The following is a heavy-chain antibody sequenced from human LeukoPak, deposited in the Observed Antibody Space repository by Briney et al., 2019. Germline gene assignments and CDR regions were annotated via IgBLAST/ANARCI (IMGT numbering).Heavy chain of an antibody. CDR1: GGSINTYY. D-gene: IGHD5-18*01. CDR3: ARHDHGYSSGRFGY. J-gene: IGHJ4*02. CDR2: ISYSGST. Sequence: PSETLSLTCTVSGGSINTYYWSWLRQPPGKGLEWIGYISYSGSTDYNPSLKGRVTISVDTSKNQFSLKLSSVAAADTAVYYCARHDHGYSSGRFGYWGQGILVTVSS. V-gene: IGHV4-59*01.